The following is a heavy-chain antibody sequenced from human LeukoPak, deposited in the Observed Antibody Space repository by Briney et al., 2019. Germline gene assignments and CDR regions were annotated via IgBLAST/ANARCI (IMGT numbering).Heavy chain of an antibody. J-gene: IGHJ4*02. CDR2: ISGSGGST. Sequence: GGSLRLSCAASGFTFSSYGMSWVRQAPGKGLEWVSAISGSGGSTYYADSVKGRFTISRDNSKLYLQMNSLRAEDTAVYYCAKKGYSYGWRDSYYFDYWGQGTLVTVSS. CDR3: AKKGYSYGWRDSYYFDY. CDR1: GFTFSSYG. D-gene: IGHD6-19*01. V-gene: IGHV3-23*01.